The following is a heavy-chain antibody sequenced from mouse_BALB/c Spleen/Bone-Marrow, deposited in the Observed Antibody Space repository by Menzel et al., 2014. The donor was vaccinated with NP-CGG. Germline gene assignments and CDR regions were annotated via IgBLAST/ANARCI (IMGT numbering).Heavy chain of an antibody. Sequence: VQLQQSGAELVRSGASVKLSCTASGFNIKGYYMHWVKQRPEQGLEWIGWIDPGNGDTEYAPKFQGKATMTADTSSNTAYLQLSSLTSEDTAVYYCNAEHGNYHYFDYWGQGTTLTASS. CDR3: NAEHGNYHYFDY. D-gene: IGHD6-1*01. CDR1: GFNIKGYY. J-gene: IGHJ2*01. CDR2: IDPGNGDT. V-gene: IGHV14-4*02.